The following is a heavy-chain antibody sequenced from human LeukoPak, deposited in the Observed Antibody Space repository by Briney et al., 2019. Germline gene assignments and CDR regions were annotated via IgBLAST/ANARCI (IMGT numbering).Heavy chain of an antibody. V-gene: IGHV3-7*01. J-gene: IGHJ4*02. Sequence: AGGSLRLSCAAFGFTFSTYWMTWVRQAPGKGLGWVGNVKQDGSENYYADSVKGRFTISRDNAKNSLYLQMNSLRAEDTAVYYCVRDFRFLDDYWGQGTLVTVSS. CDR3: VRDFRFLDDY. CDR2: VKQDGSEN. D-gene: IGHD3-3*01. CDR1: GFTFSTYW.